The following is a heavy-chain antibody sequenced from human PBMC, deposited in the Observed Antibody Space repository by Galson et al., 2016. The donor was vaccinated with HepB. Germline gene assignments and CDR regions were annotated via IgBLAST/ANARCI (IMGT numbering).Heavy chain of an antibody. CDR2: AYYRSRWYR. D-gene: IGHD3-9*01. CDR3: ARGARHYDVLRTHGLDV. V-gene: IGHV6-1*01. CDR1: GDSVSSNTAA. J-gene: IGHJ6*02. Sequence: CAISGDSVSSNTAAWNWIRQSPSRGLEWLGRAYYRSRWYRDYAESLKGRIDISPDTSKNHFSLQLNSVTPEDTSVYFCARGARHYDVLRTHGLDVWGRGTTGTGS.